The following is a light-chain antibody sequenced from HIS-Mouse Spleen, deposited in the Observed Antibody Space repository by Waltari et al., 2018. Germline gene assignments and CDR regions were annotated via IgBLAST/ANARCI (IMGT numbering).Light chain of an antibody. CDR1: SSDVGSYNL. CDR2: QGS. J-gene: IGLJ3*02. Sequence: QSALTQPASVSGSPGQSITISCTGTSSDVGSYNLVPWYQQHPGKAPKLMIYQGSKRPSGVSNRVSGSKAGNTASLTISGLQAEDEADYYCCSYAGSSTNWVFGGGTKLTVL. V-gene: IGLV2-23*01. CDR3: CSYAGSSTNWV.